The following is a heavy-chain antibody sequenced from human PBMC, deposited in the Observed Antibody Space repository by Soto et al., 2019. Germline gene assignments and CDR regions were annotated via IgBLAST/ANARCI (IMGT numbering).Heavy chain of an antibody. CDR2: ITGGGDDT. D-gene: IGHD3-22*01. CDR3: VKGSSASRPYYFYY. V-gene: IGHV3-23*01. Sequence: EVQLLDSGGGFVQPGGSLRLSCEASGFTFSGYAMSWVRQAPGRRLEWISAITGGGDDTYYADYVKGRVTISRDNSKNTLYLQMSSLRAEDTALYYCVKGSSASRPYYFYYWGQGTLVTVSS. J-gene: IGHJ4*02. CDR1: GFTFSGYA.